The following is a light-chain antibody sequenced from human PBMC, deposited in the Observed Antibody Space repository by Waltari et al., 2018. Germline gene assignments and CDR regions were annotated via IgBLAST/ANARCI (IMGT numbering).Light chain of an antibody. CDR3: ISYAGNNKYV. Sequence: QSALTQPPSASGSPGQSVTISCTGTSSDVGAYNYVSCYQQYPDKAPKLMIYEVTKRPSGGPDRFSGAKSGNTASLTVSGLQAEDEADYYCISYAGNNKYVLGAGTKVTVL. CDR2: EVT. V-gene: IGLV2-8*01. CDR1: SSDVGAYNY. J-gene: IGLJ1*01.